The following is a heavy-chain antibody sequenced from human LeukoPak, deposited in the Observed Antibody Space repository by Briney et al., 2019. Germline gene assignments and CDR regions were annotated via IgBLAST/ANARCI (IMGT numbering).Heavy chain of an antibody. V-gene: IGHV3-48*01. CDR1: GFTVSSYS. D-gene: IGHD3-22*01. CDR3: ARGSTYYDSSGQVPFDY. Sequence: GGSLRLSCAASGFTVSSYSMNWVRQAPGKGLEWGSYISGSSSTIYYADSVKGRFTISRDNGKNTLYLQMNSLRAEDTAVYYCARGSTYYDSSGQVPFDYWGQGTLVTVSS. CDR2: ISGSSSTI. J-gene: IGHJ4*02.